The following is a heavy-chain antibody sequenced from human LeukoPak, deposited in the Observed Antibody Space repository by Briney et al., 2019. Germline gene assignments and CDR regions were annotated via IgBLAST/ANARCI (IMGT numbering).Heavy chain of an antibody. CDR1: GYTFTGYY. J-gene: IGHJ4*02. D-gene: IGHD3-3*01. CDR2: INPNSGGT. CDR3: AGVLRFLEWSTNFDY. V-gene: IGHV1-2*06. Sequence: GASVKVSCKASGYTFTGYYMHWVRQAPGQGLGWMGRINPNSGGTNYAQKFQGRVTMTRDTSISTAYMELSRLRSDDTAVYYCAGVLRFLEWSTNFDYXGQGTLVTV.